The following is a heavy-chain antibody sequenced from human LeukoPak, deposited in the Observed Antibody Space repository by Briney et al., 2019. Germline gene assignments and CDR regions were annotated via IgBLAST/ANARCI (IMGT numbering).Heavy chain of an antibody. J-gene: IGHJ4*02. Sequence: SETLSLTCTVSGGSITTYYWKWIRQPPGKGLEWMGHIYHSGSTNYNPSLKSRITISVDTSKNEFSLKLSSVTAADTAVYFCARGSYCSGGTCMFDYWGQGTLVTVSS. D-gene: IGHD2-15*01. CDR3: ARGSYCSGGTCMFDY. CDR2: IYHSGST. V-gene: IGHV4-59*01. CDR1: GGSITTYY.